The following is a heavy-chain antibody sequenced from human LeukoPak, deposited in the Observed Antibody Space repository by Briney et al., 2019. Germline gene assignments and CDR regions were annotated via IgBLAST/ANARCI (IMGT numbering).Heavy chain of an antibody. CDR3: ARAGGDYGSYYYYYMDV. D-gene: IGHD4-17*01. J-gene: IGHJ6*03. V-gene: IGHV3-21*01. CDR1: GFTFSSYS. Sequence: GGSLRLSCAASGFTFSSYSMNWVRQAPGKGLEWVSSISSSSSYIYYADSVKGRFTISRDNAKNSLYLQMSSLRAEDTAVYYCARAGGDYGSYYYYYMDVWGKGTTVTISS. CDR2: ISSSSSYI.